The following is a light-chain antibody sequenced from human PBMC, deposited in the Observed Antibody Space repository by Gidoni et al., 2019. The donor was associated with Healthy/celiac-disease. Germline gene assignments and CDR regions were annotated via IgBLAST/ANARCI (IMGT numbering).Light chain of an antibody. J-gene: IGKJ4*01. CDR2: DAS. CDR3: QQRSNWPL. Sequence: ELVLTQSPATLSLYPGERATLSCRASQSVSSYLAWYQQKPGQAPRLLIYDASNRATGIPARFSGSGSGTDFTLTISSLEPEDFAVYYCQQRSNWPLFGGGTKVEIK. CDR1: QSVSSY. V-gene: IGKV3-11*01.